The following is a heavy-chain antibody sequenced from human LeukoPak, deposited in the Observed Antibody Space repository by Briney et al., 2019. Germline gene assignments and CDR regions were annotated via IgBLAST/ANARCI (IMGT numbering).Heavy chain of an antibody. CDR3: VVVSYYYDTSGYVDS. V-gene: IGHV3-74*01. CDR1: GFTFSSYW. J-gene: IGHJ4*02. D-gene: IGHD3-22*01. Sequence: PGGSLRLSCAASGFTFSSYWMHWVRQAPGKGLVWVSHINNDGSNTNYADSVKGRFTISRDNAKNTLYLQMNSLRAEDTAVYYCVVVSYYYDTSGYVDSWGQGTLVTVSS. CDR2: INNDGSNT.